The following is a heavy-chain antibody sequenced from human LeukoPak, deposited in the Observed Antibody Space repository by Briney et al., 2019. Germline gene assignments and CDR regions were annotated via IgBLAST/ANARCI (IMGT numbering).Heavy chain of an antibody. CDR1: GFTFSSYW. Sequence: GRPLRLSCAASGFTFSSYWMYWVRQAPGKGLVWVSRINSDGSRTSYADSVKGRFTISRDNAKNTLYLQMNSLRAEDTAVYYCASSASYPLDYWGQGTLVTVSS. CDR3: ASSASYPLDY. V-gene: IGHV3-74*01. J-gene: IGHJ4*02. D-gene: IGHD3-10*01. CDR2: INSDGSRT.